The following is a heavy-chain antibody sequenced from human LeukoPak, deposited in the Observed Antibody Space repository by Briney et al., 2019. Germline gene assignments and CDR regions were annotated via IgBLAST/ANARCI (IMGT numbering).Heavy chain of an antibody. CDR2: INPSGGST. V-gene: IGHV1-46*01. J-gene: IGHJ4*02. CDR1: GYTFTSYY. CDR3: ARGPPDYYGPSRYDY. Sequence: ASVKVSCKASGYTFTSYYMHWVRQAPGQGLEWMGIINPSGGSTSYAQKFQGRVTMTRDTSTSTVYMELSSLRSVDTAVYYCARGPPDYYGPSRYDYWGQGTLVSVSS. D-gene: IGHD3-10*01.